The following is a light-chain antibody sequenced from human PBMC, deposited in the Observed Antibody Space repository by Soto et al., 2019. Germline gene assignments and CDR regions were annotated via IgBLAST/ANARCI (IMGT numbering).Light chain of an antibody. J-gene: IGLJ2*01. CDR1: SSDVGDHNH. Sequence: QSALTQPASVSGSPGQWITISCTGTSSDVGDHNHVSWYQQHPGKAPKLMIYDVSHRPSGISNRFSGSKSGNTASLTISGLQAEDEADYYCSSYTTSSTLFGGGTKLTVL. V-gene: IGLV2-14*01. CDR2: DVS. CDR3: SSYTTSSTL.